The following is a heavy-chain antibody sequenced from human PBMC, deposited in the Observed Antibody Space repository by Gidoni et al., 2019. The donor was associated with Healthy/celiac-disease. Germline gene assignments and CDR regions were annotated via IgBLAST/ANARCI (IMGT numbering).Heavy chain of an antibody. CDR3: AKVRHRGLYDYVWGSPTGPFDY. CDR2: ISYDGSNK. D-gene: IGHD3-16*01. Sequence: QVQLVESGGGVVQPGRSLRLSCAASGFTFSSYGMHWVRQAPGKGLEWVAVISYDGSNKYYADSVKGRFTISRDNSKNTLYLQMNSLRAEDTAVYYCAKVRHRGLYDYVWGSPTGPFDYWGQGTLVTVSS. J-gene: IGHJ4*02. V-gene: IGHV3-30*18. CDR1: GFTFSSYG.